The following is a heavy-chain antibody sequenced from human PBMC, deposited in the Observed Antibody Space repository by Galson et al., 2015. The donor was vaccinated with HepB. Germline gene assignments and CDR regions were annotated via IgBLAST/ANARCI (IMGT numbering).Heavy chain of an antibody. CDR3: ATMGIAVAAFDY. V-gene: IGHV1-24*01. CDR2: FDLEDGET. D-gene: IGHD6-19*01. Sequence: SVKVSCKVSGYTLTELFMHWVRQAPGKGLEWMGGFDLEDGETIYAQKFQGRVTMTEDTSTDTAYMELSSLRSEDTAVYYCATMGIAVAAFDYWGQGTLVTVSS. J-gene: IGHJ4*02. CDR1: GYTLTELF.